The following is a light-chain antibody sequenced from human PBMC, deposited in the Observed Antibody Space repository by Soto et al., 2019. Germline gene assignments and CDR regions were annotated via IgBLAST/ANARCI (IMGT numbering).Light chain of an antibody. V-gene: IGKV3-15*01. CDR2: GAS. J-gene: IGKJ1*01. Sequence: EMVMTQSPATLSVSPGERVTLSFRASQSVRSNLAWYQQKPGQSPRLLIYGASTRATGIPARLSGSGSGTEFTLTISSLKSEDFAVYYCQQYINLWTFGHGTKVDIK. CDR3: QQYINLWT. CDR1: QSVRSN.